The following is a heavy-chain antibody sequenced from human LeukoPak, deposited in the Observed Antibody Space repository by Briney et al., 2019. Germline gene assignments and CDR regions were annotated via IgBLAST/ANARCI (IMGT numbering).Heavy chain of an antibody. Sequence: GASVKVSCKASGYTFTSYGISWVRQAPGQGLEWMGWISAYNGNTNYAQKLQGRVTMTTDTSTSTVYMELSSLRSEDTAVYYCARGVVGGSPRPDFDYWGQGTLVTVSS. V-gene: IGHV1-18*01. D-gene: IGHD1-26*01. CDR2: ISAYNGNT. CDR1: GYTFTSYG. J-gene: IGHJ4*02. CDR3: ARGVVGGSPRPDFDY.